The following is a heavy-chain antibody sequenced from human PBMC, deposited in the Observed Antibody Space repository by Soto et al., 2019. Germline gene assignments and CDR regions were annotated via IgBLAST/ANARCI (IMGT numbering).Heavy chain of an antibody. J-gene: IGHJ4*02. Sequence: SETLSLTCTVSGGSISRYYSRWFQQPPGKGLEWIGYIYYSGSTNYNPSLKSRVTISVDTSKNQFSLKLSSVTAADTAVYYCARDGGTTGIDYWGQGTLVTVSS. V-gene: IGHV4-59*01. D-gene: IGHD1-1*01. CDR2: IYYSGST. CDR3: ARDGGTTGIDY. CDR1: GGSISRYY.